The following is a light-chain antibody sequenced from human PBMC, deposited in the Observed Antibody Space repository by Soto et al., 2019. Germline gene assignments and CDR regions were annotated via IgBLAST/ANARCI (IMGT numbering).Light chain of an antibody. CDR3: QQYVKWPYT. CDR1: QIVGTN. V-gene: IGKV3-15*01. CDR2: GAF. J-gene: IGKJ2*01. Sequence: EIVLTQSPVTLSVSPGERATLSCKTSQIVGTNLAWYQQKPGQAPRLLMYGAFIRAPGFPVRFRGTGSGSEFTLTISSLQSEDGALYYCQQYVKWPYTFGQGTNLEIK.